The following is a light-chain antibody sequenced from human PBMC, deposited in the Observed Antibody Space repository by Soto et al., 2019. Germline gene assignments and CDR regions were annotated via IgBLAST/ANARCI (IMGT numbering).Light chain of an antibody. J-gene: IGKJ1*01. CDR2: DAS. CDR1: QSISDT. CDR3: QQRINWPRT. Sequence: EVVMTQSPATLSVSPGGRATLSCRASQSISDTLAWYQQKPGQAPRLLIYDASNRATGVPARFSGSGSGTDFTLTISSLEPEDFAAYYCQQRINWPRTFGQGTKVDI. V-gene: IGKV3-11*01.